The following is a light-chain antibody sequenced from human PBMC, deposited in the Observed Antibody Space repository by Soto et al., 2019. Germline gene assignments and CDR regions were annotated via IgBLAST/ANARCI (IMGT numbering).Light chain of an antibody. J-gene: IGKJ2*01. V-gene: IGKV3-20*01. Sequence: EIVLTQSPGTLSLSPGERATLSCRASQSVSSSYLAWYQQKPGQAPRLLIYGASSRATGIPDRFSGSGSGTDFTLTIRRLEPEDFEVYYCQQYGRSGYTFGQGTKLEIQ. CDR1: QSVSSSY. CDR2: GAS. CDR3: QQYGRSGYT.